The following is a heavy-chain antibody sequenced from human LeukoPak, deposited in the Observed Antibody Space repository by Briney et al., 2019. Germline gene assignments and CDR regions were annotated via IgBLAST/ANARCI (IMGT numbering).Heavy chain of an antibody. CDR2: IYYSGST. CDR3: ASHGDYSFDY. J-gene: IGHJ4*02. CDR1: GGSISSYY. Sequence: PSETLSLTCTVSGGSISSYYWSWIRQPPGKGPEWIGYIYYSGSTNYNPSLKSRVTISVDTSKNQFSLKLSSVTAADTAVYYCASHGDYSFDYWGQGTLVTVSS. V-gene: IGHV4-59*08. D-gene: IGHD4-17*01.